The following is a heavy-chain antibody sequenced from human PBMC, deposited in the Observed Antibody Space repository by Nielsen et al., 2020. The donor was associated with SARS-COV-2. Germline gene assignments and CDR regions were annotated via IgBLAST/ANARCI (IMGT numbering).Heavy chain of an antibody. Sequence: GESLKISCKGSGYTYFTNHWIGWVRQMPGTGLEWMGVIYPGDSDTRYSPSFQGQVTISADKSISTAYLQWSSLKASDTAMYYCARRGYSDYAGYSYYYMDVWGKGTTVTVSS. CDR1: GYTYFTNHW. V-gene: IGHV5-51*01. D-gene: IGHD5-12*01. CDR2: IYPGDSDT. CDR3: ARRGYSDYAGYSYYYMDV. J-gene: IGHJ6*03.